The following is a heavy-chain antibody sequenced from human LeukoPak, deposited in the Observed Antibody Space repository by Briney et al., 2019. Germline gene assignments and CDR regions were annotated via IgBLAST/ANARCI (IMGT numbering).Heavy chain of an antibody. V-gene: IGHV3-74*03. CDR2: INPNSRII. CDR3: VRDLVLVDTPGDDFDY. Sequence: GGSLRFSCAASGFTFSTYWMHWVRQARGKGLVWVARINPNSRIITYADSVKGRFTISRDNAKNTVYLQMNSLLAEDTAVYYCVRDLVLVDTPGDDFDYWGQGTLVTVSS. D-gene: IGHD2-8*02. J-gene: IGHJ4*02. CDR1: GFTFSTYW.